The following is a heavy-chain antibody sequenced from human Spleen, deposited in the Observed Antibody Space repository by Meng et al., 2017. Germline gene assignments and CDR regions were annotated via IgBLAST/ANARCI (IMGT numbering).Heavy chain of an antibody. J-gene: IGHJ4*02. Sequence: EVQLMESGGGLVQPGGSLRLSCAASGFTVSSNYLTWVRQAPGKGLEWVSLIYRSGHTYYADSVKGRFTISRDNSKNILFLQMYSLRIEDTAVYYCAREQFYGGNIGYFDSWGQGTLVTVSS. CDR3: AREQFYGGNIGYFDS. CDR1: GFTVSSNY. D-gene: IGHD4-23*01. V-gene: IGHV3-66*02. CDR2: IYRSGHT.